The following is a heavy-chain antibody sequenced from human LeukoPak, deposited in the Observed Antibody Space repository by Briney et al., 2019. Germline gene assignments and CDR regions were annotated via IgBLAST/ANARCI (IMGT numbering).Heavy chain of an antibody. Sequence: SETLSLTCTVSGGSISSYYWSWIRQPPGKGLEWIGRIYTSGTTHYNPSLKSRVTISVDTSKNQFSLKLSSVTAADTAVYYCARQWLRPYYFDYWGQGTLVTVSS. CDR1: GGSISSYY. CDR2: IYTSGTT. D-gene: IGHD5-12*01. CDR3: ARQWLRPYYFDY. J-gene: IGHJ4*02. V-gene: IGHV4-4*08.